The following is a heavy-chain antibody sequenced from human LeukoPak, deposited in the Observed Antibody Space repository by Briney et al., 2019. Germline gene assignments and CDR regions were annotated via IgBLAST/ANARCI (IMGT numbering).Heavy chain of an antibody. D-gene: IGHD2-15*01. CDR1: GGSISSGGYY. Sequence: SETLSLTCTVSGGSISSGGYYWSWIRQHPGKGLEWLGYIYYSGSTYYNPSLKSRVTISVDTSKNQFSLKLSSVTAADTAVYYCARHPCSGGSCFFDYWGQGTLVTVSS. V-gene: IGHV4-31*03. CDR2: IYYSGST. J-gene: IGHJ4*02. CDR3: ARHPCSGGSCFFDY.